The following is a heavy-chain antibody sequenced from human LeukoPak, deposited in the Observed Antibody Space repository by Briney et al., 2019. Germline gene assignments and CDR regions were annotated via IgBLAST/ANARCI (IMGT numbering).Heavy chain of an antibody. CDR1: GGSISSDY. J-gene: IGHJ3*02. CDR3: ARWTTVVTRYAFDI. V-gene: IGHV4-59*08. CDR2: IYYSGST. Sequence: SETLSLTCTVSGGSISSDYWSWIRQPPGKGLEWIGYIYYSGSTNYNPSLKSRVTISVGTSKNQFSLKLSSVTAADTAVYYCARWTTVVTRYAFDIWGQGTMVTVSS. D-gene: IGHD4-17*01.